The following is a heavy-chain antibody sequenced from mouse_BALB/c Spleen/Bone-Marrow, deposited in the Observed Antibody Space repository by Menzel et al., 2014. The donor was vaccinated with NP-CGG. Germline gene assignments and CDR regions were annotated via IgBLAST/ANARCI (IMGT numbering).Heavy chain of an antibody. D-gene: IGHD3-1*01. V-gene: IGHV1-12*01. CDR3: ARSGSSGYYAMDY. Sequence: LQESGAELVKPGASVKMSCKASGYTFTSYNMHWVKQTPGQGLEWIGAIYPGNGDTSYNQKFKGKATLTADKSTSTAYMQLSSLTSEDPAVYYCARSGSSGYYAMDYWGQGTSVTVSS. CDR1: GYTFTSYN. CDR2: IYPGNGDT. J-gene: IGHJ4*01.